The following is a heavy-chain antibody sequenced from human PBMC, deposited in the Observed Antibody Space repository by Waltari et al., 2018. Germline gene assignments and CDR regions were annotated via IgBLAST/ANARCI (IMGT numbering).Heavy chain of an antibody. J-gene: IGHJ3*02. Sequence: EVQLVESGGGLVQPGGSLRRSCVASGFTFSSYWMHWVRQAPGKGLVWGSSMNSAGSSTRSADTVEGRFTISRDNATNTLYLQMTSLRTEDTAVYYCASSEPALGSFHIWGQGTMVTVS. CDR1: GFTFSSYW. V-gene: IGHV3-74*01. CDR3: ASSEPALGSFHI. D-gene: IGHD3-10*01. CDR2: MNSAGSST.